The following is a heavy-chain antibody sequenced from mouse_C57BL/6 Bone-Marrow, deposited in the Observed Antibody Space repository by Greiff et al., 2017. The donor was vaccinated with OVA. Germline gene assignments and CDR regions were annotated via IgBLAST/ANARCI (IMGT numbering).Heavy chain of an antibody. J-gene: IGHJ4*01. CDR1: GYTFTDYY. Sequence: VQLQQSGPELVKPGASVKISCKASGYTFTDYYINWVKQRPGQGLEWIGWIFPGSGSTYYNEKFKGKAPLTVDKSSSTAYMLLSSLTSEDSAVYFCVRSYYIKGYAMDYWGQGTSVTVSS. V-gene: IGHV1-75*01. D-gene: IGHD2-12*01. CDR2: IFPGSGST. CDR3: VRSYYIKGYAMDY.